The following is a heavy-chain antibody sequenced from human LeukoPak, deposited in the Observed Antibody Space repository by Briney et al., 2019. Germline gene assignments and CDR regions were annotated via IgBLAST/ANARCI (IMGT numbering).Heavy chain of an antibody. CDR2: INPNSGGT. CDR1: GYTFTGYY. Sequence: ASVKVSCKASGYTFTGYYMHWVRQAPGQGLEWMGWINPNSGGTNYAQKFQGRVIMTRDTSISTAYMELSRLRSDDTAVYYCAREPAQAAALDYWGQGTLVTVSS. CDR3: AREPAQAAALDY. J-gene: IGHJ4*02. D-gene: IGHD6-13*01. V-gene: IGHV1-2*02.